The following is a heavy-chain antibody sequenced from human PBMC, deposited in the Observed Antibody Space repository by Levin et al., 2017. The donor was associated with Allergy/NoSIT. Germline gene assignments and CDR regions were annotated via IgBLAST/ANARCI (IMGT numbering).Heavy chain of an antibody. D-gene: IGHD3-10*01. Sequence: ASVKVSCKASEGTFSSYAISWVRQAPGQGLEWMGGIIPVFGTTIYAQNFQGRVTIAADESTSTAYMELSLLTSEDTAVYYCARAAEYYGSGSNEYSWLDPWGQGTLVTVSS. CDR1: EGTFSSYA. CDR3: ARAAEYYGSGSNEYSWLDP. CDR2: IIPVFGTT. V-gene: IGHV1-69*13. J-gene: IGHJ5*02.